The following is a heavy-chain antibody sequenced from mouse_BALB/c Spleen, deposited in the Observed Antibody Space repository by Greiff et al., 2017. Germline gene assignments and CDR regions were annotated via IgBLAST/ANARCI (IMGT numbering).Heavy chain of an antibody. CDR1: GYAFSSYW. V-gene: IGHV1-80*01. Sequence: VMLVESGAELVRPGSSVKISCKASGYAFSSYWMNWVKQRPGQGLEWIGQIYPGDGDTNYNGKFKGKATLTADKSSSTAYMQLSSLTSEDSAVYFCARGTPGTWFAYWGQGTLVTVSA. CDR3: ARGTPGTWFAY. D-gene: IGHD4-1*01. J-gene: IGHJ3*01. CDR2: IYPGDGDT.